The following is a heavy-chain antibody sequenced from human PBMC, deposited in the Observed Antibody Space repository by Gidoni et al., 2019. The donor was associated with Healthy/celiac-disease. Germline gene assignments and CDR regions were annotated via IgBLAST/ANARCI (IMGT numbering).Heavy chain of an antibody. V-gene: IGHV3-23*01. CDR3: AKSLLRDDYVWGSYSFDY. Sequence: CAASGFTFSSYAMSWVRQAPGKGLEWVSAISGSGGSTYYADSVKGRFTISRDNSKNTLYLQMNSLRAEDTAVYYCAKSLLRDDYVWGSYSFDYWGQGTLVTVSS. J-gene: IGHJ4*02. D-gene: IGHD3-16*01. CDR1: GFTFSSYA. CDR2: ISGSGGST.